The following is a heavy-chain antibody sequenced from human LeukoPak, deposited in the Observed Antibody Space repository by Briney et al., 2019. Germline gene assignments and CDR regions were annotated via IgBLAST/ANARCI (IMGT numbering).Heavy chain of an antibody. CDR1: GGSFSGYY. V-gene: IGHV4-34*01. D-gene: IGHD2-2*01. J-gene: IGHJ5*02. CDR2: INHSGST. Sequence: PSETLSLTCAVYGGSFSGYYWSWIRQPPGKGLEWIGEINHSGSTNYNPSLKSRVTISVDTSKNQFSLKVSFVTAADTAVYYCARGLRDCSSTSCNNWFDPWGQGTLVTVSS. CDR3: ARGLRDCSSTSCNNWFDP.